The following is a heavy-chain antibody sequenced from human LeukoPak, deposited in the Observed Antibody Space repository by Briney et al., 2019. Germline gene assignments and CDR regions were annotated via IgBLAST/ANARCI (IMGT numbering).Heavy chain of an antibody. J-gene: IGHJ3*02. D-gene: IGHD5-18*01. CDR2: IYPGDSDT. V-gene: IGHV5-51*01. CDR3: ASQGDTAISAFDI. Sequence: GESLKISCKGSGYSFTSYWIGWVRQMPGKGLEWMGIIYPGDSDTRYSPSFQGQVTISADKSISTAYLQWSSLKAWDTAMYYCASQGDTAISAFDIWGQGTMVTVSS. CDR1: GYSFTSYW.